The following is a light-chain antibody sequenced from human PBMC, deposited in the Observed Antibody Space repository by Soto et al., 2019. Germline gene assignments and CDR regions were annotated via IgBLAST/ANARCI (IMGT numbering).Light chain of an antibody. Sequence: EIVLTQSPGTLSLSPGERATLSCRASQSVTSAFLAWYQQKPGQAPRLLIFGASSRATGIPDRFSSSGSGTDFTLTITRLEPEDFAVYYCQQYDTSPLWTFDQGTRVEIK. CDR2: GAS. V-gene: IGKV3-20*01. CDR3: QQYDTSPLWT. CDR1: QSVTSAF. J-gene: IGKJ1*01.